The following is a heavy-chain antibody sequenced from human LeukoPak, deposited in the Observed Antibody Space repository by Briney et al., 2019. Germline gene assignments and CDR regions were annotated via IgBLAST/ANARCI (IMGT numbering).Heavy chain of an antibody. V-gene: IGHV4-4*02. J-gene: IGHJ4*02. Sequence: SETLSLTCAVSGGSISSSNWWSWVRQPPGKGLEWIGEIYHSGSTNYNPSLKSRVTISVDTSKNQFSLKLSSVTAADTAVYYCARGVSGSYYNYWGQGTLVTVSS. D-gene: IGHD1-26*01. CDR1: GGSISSSNW. CDR2: IYHSGST. CDR3: ARGVSGSYYNY.